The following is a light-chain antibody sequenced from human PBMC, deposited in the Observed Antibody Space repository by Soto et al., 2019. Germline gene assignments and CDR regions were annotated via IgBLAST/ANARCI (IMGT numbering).Light chain of an antibody. Sequence: QSVLTQPPSVSAAPGQKVTISCSGSSSNIGGNSVSWYQQLPGTAPKLLIYDDNKRPSGIPDRFSGSKSGKSATLGITGFQTGDEADYYCGSWYSSLSDYVLGNGTKFTV. CDR2: DDN. CDR3: GSWYSSLSDYV. V-gene: IGLV1-51*01. J-gene: IGLJ1*01. CDR1: SSNIGGNS.